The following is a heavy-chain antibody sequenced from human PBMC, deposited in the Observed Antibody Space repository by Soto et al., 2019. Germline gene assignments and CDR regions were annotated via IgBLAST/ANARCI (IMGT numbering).Heavy chain of an antibody. V-gene: IGHV4-59*08. J-gene: IGHJ4*02. CDR3: ARRYGSAIDY. D-gene: IGHD1-26*01. CDR2: IYYSGST. Sequence: SETLSLTCTVSGDSISSHYWSWIRQPPGKGLEWIGYIYYSGSTNCNPSLKSRVTISVDTSKNQFSLKLSSVTAADTAVYYCARRYGSAIDYWGQGTLVTVSS. CDR1: GDSISSHY.